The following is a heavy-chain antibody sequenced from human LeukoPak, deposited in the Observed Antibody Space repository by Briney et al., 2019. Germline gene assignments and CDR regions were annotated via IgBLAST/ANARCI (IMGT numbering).Heavy chain of an antibody. CDR3: ARDSAEDSSSSRFDP. D-gene: IGHD6-6*01. CDR1: GFTFSSYS. V-gene: IGHV3-21*01. Sequence: RGSLRLSCAASGFTFSSYSMNWVRQAPGKGLEWVSSISSSSSYIYYADSVKGRFTISRDNAKNSLYLQMNSLRAEDTAVYYCARDSAEDSSSSRFDPWGQGTLVTVSS. J-gene: IGHJ5*02. CDR2: ISSSSSYI.